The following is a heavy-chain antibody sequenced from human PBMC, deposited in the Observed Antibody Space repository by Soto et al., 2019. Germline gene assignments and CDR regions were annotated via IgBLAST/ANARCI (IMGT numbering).Heavy chain of an antibody. V-gene: IGHV3-30*04. CDR3: ATDGVEYVVSGLYYFDH. CDR2: ISYNEKNK. D-gene: IGHD2-8*02. J-gene: IGHJ4*02. CDR1: GFTLNNYA. Sequence: QVQLVESGGGVVQPGTSLRFSCSASGFTLNNYAMQWVRQVPGKGLEWLAFISYNEKNKYYGDSVRGRFTISRDDSKNTLFLHMNSLRSEDTAVYYCATDGVEYVVSGLYYFDHWGQGALVTVSS.